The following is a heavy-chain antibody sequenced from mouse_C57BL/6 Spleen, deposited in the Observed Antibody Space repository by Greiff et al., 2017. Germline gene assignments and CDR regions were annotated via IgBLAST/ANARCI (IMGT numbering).Heavy chain of an antibody. D-gene: IGHD1-1*01. CDR3: ARRIYYDGSDWWFDV. CDR2: IYPSDGST. CDR1: GYTFTDHT. Sequence: QVQLQQSDAELVKPGASVKISCKVSGYTFTDHTIHWMKQRPEQGLEWIGYIYPSDGSTKYNEKFKGKATLTADTSSNTAYLQLNSLTSEYSAVYVGARRIYYDGSDWWFDVWGTGTTVTVSS. J-gene: IGHJ1*03. V-gene: IGHV1-78*01.